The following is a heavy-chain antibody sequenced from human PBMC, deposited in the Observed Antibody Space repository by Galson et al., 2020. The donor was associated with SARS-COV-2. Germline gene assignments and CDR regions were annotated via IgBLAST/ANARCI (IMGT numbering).Heavy chain of an antibody. CDR2: IYYSGST. V-gene: IGHV4-28*01. CDR1: GYSISSSNW. CDR3: ARMGVRGSSTFDY. Sequence: SETLSLTCAVSGYSISSSNWWGWIRQPPGKGLEWIGYIYYSGSTYYNPSLKSRVTMSVDTSKNQFSLKLSSVTAVDTAVYYCARMGVRGSSTFDYWGQGTLVTVSS. J-gene: IGHJ4*02. D-gene: IGHD1-26*01.